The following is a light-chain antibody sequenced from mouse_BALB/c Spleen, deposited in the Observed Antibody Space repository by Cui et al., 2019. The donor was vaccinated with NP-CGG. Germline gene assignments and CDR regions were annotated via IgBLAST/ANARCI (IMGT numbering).Light chain of an antibody. J-gene: IGLJ1*01. CDR1: IGAVTTSNY. CDR2: GTN. CDR3: ALWYSNHWV. Sequence: QAVVTQESALTTSPGEKVTLTCRPSIGAVTTSNYANWVQEKPDHLFTGLIGGTNNRAPGVPARFSGSLIGDKAALTITGAQTEDEAIYFCALWYSNHWVFGGGTKLTVL. V-gene: IGLV1*01.